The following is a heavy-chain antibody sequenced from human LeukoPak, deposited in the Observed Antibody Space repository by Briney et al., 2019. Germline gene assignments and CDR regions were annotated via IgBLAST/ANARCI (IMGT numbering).Heavy chain of an antibody. V-gene: IGHV1-2*02. CDR3: ARVGRSSDY. CDR1: GYTFTGYY. Sequence: GASVKVSCKASGYTFTGYYMHWVRQAPGQRLEWMGWINPNRGGTNYAQKIQGRVTITRDTSLSTAHTELSRLRSDDPARIYCARVGRSSDYWGQGTLVTVSS. D-gene: IGHD3-16*02. J-gene: IGHJ4*02. CDR2: INPNRGGT.